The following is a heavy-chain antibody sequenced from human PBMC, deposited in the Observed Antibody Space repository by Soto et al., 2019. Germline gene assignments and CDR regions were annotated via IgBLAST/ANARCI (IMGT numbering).Heavy chain of an antibody. Sequence: PGGSLRLSCAASGFTFSSYSMNWARQAPGKGLEWVSYISSSSSTIYYADSVKGRFTISRDNAKNSLYLQMNSLRDEDTAVYYCATVDTAMVVSYFDYWGQGTLVTVSS. CDR1: GFTFSSYS. J-gene: IGHJ4*02. D-gene: IGHD5-18*01. V-gene: IGHV3-48*02. CDR2: ISSSSSTI. CDR3: ATVDTAMVVSYFDY.